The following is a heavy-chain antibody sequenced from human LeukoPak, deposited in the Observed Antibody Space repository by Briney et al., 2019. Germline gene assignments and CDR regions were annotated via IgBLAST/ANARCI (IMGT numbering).Heavy chain of an antibody. CDR1: GFTFSSYA. CDR2: ISGSGGRT. J-gene: IGHJ6*02. D-gene: IGHD3-22*01. V-gene: IGHV3-23*01. CDR3: AQDSPLTTPEALYYFYGMDV. Sequence: GGSLRLSCAASGFTFSSYAMSWVRQAPGKGLEWVSAISGSGGRTYYADSVKGRFTISRDNSKNTLYLQMNSLRAEDTAVYFCAQDSPLTTPEALYYFYGMDVWGQGTTVTVSS.